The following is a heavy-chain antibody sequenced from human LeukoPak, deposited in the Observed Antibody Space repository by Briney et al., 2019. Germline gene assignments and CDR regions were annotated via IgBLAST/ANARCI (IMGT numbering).Heavy chain of an antibody. J-gene: IGHJ6*04. V-gene: IGHV4-4*09. CDR3: ARQGGYQLPLLV. CDR2: IYTSGSGST. D-gene: IGHD2-2*01. CDR1: GGSISGYH. Sequence: SETLSLTCTVSGGSISGYHWNWIRQPPGKGLEWIGYIYTSGSGSTNYNPSLKSRVTISVDTSKNQFSLKLSSVTAADTAVYYCARQGGYQLPLLVWGKGTMVTVSS.